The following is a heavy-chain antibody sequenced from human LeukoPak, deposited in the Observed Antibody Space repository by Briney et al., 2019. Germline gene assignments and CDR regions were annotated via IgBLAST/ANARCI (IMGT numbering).Heavy chain of an antibody. J-gene: IGHJ4*02. D-gene: IGHD3-10*01. CDR1: GFTFSSYA. CDR3: AKELLYGSGISMDY. V-gene: IGHV3-23*01. Sequence: GGSLRLSCAASGFTFSSYAMSWVRQAPGKGLEWVSATSGSGGSTYYADSVKGRFTISRDNSKNTLYLQMNSLRAEDTAVYYCAKELLYGSGISMDYWGQGTLVTVSS. CDR2: TSGSGGST.